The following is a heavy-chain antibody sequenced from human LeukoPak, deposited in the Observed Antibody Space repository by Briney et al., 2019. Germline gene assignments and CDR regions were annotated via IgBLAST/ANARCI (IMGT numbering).Heavy chain of an antibody. CDR1: GFTFSSYW. D-gene: IGHD5-18*01. V-gene: IGHV3-7*01. J-gene: IGHJ6*02. Sequence: GGSLRLSCAASGFTFSSYWMTWVRQAPGKGLEWVANIRQDGSETYYVDSVKGRFTISRDNAENSLYLQMNSLRAEDTAVYYCARDYGTAMVAYYYGMDVWGQGTTVTVSS. CDR3: ARDYGTAMVAYYYGMDV. CDR2: IRQDGSET.